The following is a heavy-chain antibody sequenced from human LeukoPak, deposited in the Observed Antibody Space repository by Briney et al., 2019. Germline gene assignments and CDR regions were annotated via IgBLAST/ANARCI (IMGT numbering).Heavy chain of an antibody. V-gene: IGHV4-39*01. CDR1: GGSISSISYY. D-gene: IGHD6-13*01. CDR3: ARQNSGYSAGRPFDY. Sequence: SETLSLTCTVSGGSISSISYYWGWIRQPPGKGLEWIGSIYYSGSTYYNPSLKSRFTISVDTSKNQFSLKLSSVTAADTAVYYCARQNSGYSAGRPFDYWGQGSLVTVSS. J-gene: IGHJ4*02. CDR2: IYYSGST.